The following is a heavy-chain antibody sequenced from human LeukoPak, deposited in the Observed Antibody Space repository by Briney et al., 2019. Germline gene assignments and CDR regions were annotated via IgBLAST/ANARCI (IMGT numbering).Heavy chain of an antibody. CDR3: ARVSPNTVTTLQYFDY. CDR2: VSSDGTIK. CDR1: GFTFNIYA. Sequence: GGSLRLSCAASGFTFNIYAMHWVRQAPGKGLEWVAVVSSDGTIKHYADFVKGRFTISRDNAKNSLYLQMNSLRAEDTAVYYCARVSPNTVTTLQYFDYWGQGTLVTVSS. D-gene: IGHD4-17*01. V-gene: IGHV3-33*08. J-gene: IGHJ4*02.